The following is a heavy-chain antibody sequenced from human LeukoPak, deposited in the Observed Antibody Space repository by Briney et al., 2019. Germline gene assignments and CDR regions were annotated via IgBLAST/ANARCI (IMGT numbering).Heavy chain of an antibody. J-gene: IGHJ4*02. Sequence: SETLSLTCAVYGGSFSGYYWSWIRQPAGKGLEWIGRIYTSVSTDYNPSLQSRVTMSVDTSKNQFSLKLNSVTAADTAVYYCARDQQLSYCGGDCYPANWGQGTLVTVSS. CDR3: ARDQQLSYCGGDCYPAN. CDR1: GGSFSGYY. D-gene: IGHD2-21*02. V-gene: IGHV4-4*07. CDR2: IYTSVST.